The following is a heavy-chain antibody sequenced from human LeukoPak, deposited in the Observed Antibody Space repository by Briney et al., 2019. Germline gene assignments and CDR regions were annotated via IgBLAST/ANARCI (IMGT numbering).Heavy chain of an antibody. V-gene: IGHV3-48*01. Sequence: GGSLTLSCAASGFTQNNYNMNWLRQARGEGVEWVSYIMSRSRPIHCAVPERGRFIISRDYDKNSLYLQLNSVRAEDTGVFYCARERGGTDDFWSGYYTGYFDYWGQGTLVTVSS. J-gene: IGHJ4*02. CDR1: GFTQNNYN. CDR2: IMSRSRPI. D-gene: IGHD3-3*01. CDR3: ARERGGTDDFWSGYYTGYFDY.